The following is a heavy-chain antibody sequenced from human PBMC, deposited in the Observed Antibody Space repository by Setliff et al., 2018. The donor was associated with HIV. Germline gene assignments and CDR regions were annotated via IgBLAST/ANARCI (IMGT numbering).Heavy chain of an antibody. D-gene: IGHD6-13*01. CDR2: ISAYNGNT. CDR1: GYTFTSYG. J-gene: IGHJ3*02. V-gene: IGHV1-18*01. CDR3: ARDSNPRRSWYSGDAFDI. Sequence: SVKVSCKASGYTFTSYGISWVRQAPGQGLEWMGWISAYNGNTNYAQKLQGRVTMTTDTSTSTAYMGLRSLRSDDTAVYYCARDSNPRRSWYSGDAFDIWGQGTMVTVSS.